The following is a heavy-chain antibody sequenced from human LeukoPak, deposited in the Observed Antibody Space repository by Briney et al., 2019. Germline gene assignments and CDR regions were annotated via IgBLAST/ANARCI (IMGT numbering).Heavy chain of an antibody. CDR1: GFTFSSYW. Sequence: GGSLRLSCAASGFTFSSYWMTWVRQAPGKGLEWVANLNPDGSRKFYGDSVKGRFTISRDNAKNSLYLQMHSLRAEDTALYYCARDAYDDSSESWGQGTLVTVSS. V-gene: IGHV3-7*01. J-gene: IGHJ5*02. CDR2: LNPDGSRK. CDR3: ARDAYDDSSES. D-gene: IGHD3-3*01.